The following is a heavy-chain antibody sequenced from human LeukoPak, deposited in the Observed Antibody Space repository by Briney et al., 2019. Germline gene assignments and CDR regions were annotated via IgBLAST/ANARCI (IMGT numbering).Heavy chain of an antibody. CDR2: INSDGSST. Sequence: GGSLRLSCAASGFTFSSYWMHWVRQAPGKGLVFASRINSDGSSTSYADSVKGRFTISRDNAKNTLYLQMNSLGAEDTAVYYCASNGGDGYSFDYWGQGTLVTVSS. D-gene: IGHD5-24*01. CDR3: ASNGGDGYSFDY. V-gene: IGHV3-74*01. J-gene: IGHJ4*02. CDR1: GFTFSSYW.